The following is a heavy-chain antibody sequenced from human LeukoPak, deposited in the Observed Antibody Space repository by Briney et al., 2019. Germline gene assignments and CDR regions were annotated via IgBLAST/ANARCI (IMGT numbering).Heavy chain of an antibody. CDR1: GGSISGYY. CDR3: ASLTSFPYFDY. CDR2: IYHSGST. Sequence: SETLSLTCSVSGGSISGYYWGWLRQPPGKGLEWIGSIYHSGSTYYNPSLKSRVTISVDTSKNQFSLKLSSVTAADTAVYYCASLTSFPYFDYWGQGTLVTVSS. V-gene: IGHV4-38-2*02. D-gene: IGHD2-21*01. J-gene: IGHJ4*02.